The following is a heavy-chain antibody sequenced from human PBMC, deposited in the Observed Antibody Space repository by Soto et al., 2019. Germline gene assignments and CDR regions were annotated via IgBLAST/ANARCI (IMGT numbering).Heavy chain of an antibody. Sequence: GGSLRLSCAASGFTFSNAWMNWVRQAPGKGLEWVGRIKSKTDGGTTDYAAPVKGRFTISRDDSKNTLYLQMNSLKTEDTAVYYCTTEVSRVDIVATIHYWGQGTLVTVSS. V-gene: IGHV3-15*07. CDR3: TTEVSRVDIVATIHY. CDR2: IKSKTDGGTT. CDR1: GFTFSNAW. D-gene: IGHD5-12*01. J-gene: IGHJ4*02.